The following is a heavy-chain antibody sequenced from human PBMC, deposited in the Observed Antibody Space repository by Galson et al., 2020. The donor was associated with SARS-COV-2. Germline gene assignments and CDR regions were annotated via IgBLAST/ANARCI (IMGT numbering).Heavy chain of an antibody. V-gene: IGHV1-2*02. Sequence: ASVKVSCQASGYTFTGYYMHWVRQAPGQGLEWMGWINPNSGGTNYAQKFQGRVTMTRDTSISTAYMELSRLRSDDTAVYYCARSCSSTSCYAWNDAFDIWGQGTMVTVSS. J-gene: IGHJ3*02. CDR1: GYTFTGYY. D-gene: IGHD2-2*01. CDR3: ARSCSSTSCYAWNDAFDI. CDR2: INPNSGGT.